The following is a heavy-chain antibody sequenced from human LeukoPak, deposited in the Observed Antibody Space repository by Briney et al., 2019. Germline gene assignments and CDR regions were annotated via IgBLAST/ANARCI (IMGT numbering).Heavy chain of an antibody. J-gene: IGHJ4*02. V-gene: IGHV3-15*01. CDR3: TTAGLHYYGSVDY. CDR1: GFTFSNAW. D-gene: IGHD3-10*01. CDR2: IKSKTDGGTT. Sequence: PGGSLRLSCAASGFTFSNAWMSWVRQAPGKGLEWVGRIKSKTDGGTTDYAAPVKGRFTISRDDSKNTPYLQMNSLKTEDTAVYYCTTAGLHYYGSVDYWGQGTLVTVSS.